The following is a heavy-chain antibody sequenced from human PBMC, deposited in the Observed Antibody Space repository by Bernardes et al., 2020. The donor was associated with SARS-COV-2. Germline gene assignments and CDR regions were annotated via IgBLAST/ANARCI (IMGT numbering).Heavy chain of an antibody. CDR2: VYYSGFT. J-gene: IGHJ4*02. D-gene: IGHD3-10*01. Sequence: SETLSLTCAVSGGRISGGYYYWSWIRQSPGKGLEWIGHVYYSGFTDYSPSLKSRVSLSVDTSKNQFSLRLNSVTGADTAVYFCARGDVSLVRGVIADFDSWGQGTQVTVSS. V-gene: IGHV4-30-4*01. CDR1: GGRISGGYYY. CDR3: ARGDVSLVRGVIADFDS.